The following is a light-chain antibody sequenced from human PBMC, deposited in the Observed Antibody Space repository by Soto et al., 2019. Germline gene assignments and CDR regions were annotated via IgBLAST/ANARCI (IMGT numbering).Light chain of an antibody. CDR3: QQRSNWPPALS. J-gene: IGKJ4*01. CDR2: DAS. CDR1: QSISRW. Sequence: DIQMTQSPSTLSASVGDRVTITCRASQSISRWLAWHQQKPGKAPKLLIYDASSLENGVPSRFSGSGSGTDFTLTISSLEPEDFAVYYCQQRSNWPPALSFGGGTKVDIK. V-gene: IGKV1-5*01.